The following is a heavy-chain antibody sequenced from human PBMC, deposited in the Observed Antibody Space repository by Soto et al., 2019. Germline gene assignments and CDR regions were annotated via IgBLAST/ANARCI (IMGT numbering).Heavy chain of an antibody. Sequence: QVQLQESGPGLVKPSQTLSLTCTVSGGSISSGGYYWSWIRQHPGKGLEWIGYIYYSGSTYYNPSLKSQVTISVDTTKNHFSLKLSSVTAADTAVYYCAGDYNNWFDPWGQGTLVTVSS. CDR2: IYYSGST. V-gene: IGHV4-31*01. CDR3: AGDYNNWFDP. CDR1: GGSISSGGYY. J-gene: IGHJ5*02. D-gene: IGHD4-17*01.